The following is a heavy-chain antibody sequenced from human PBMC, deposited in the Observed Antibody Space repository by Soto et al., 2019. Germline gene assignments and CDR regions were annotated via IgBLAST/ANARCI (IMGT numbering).Heavy chain of an antibody. CDR1: GFTFSSYA. CDR2: IRSSGDRT. J-gene: IGHJ6*02. Sequence: EVQLLESGGGLVQPGGSLRLSCAASGFTFSSYAMSWVRHAPGKGLEWVSVIRSSGDRTYYADSVKGRFTISRDNSKNTLDMPMNSLRAEDTAVYYCAKQQGPGTPYYYAMDVWGQGTTVTVSS. D-gene: IGHD1-1*01. V-gene: IGHV3-23*01. CDR3: AKQQGPGTPYYYAMDV.